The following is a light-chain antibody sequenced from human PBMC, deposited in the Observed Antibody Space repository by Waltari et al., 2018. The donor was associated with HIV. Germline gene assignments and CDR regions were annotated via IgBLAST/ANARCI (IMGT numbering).Light chain of an antibody. CDR1: TGAVASGHY. CDR3: LLYYDGVRL. CDR2: STN. V-gene: IGLV7-43*01. J-gene: IGLJ2*01. Sequence: QTVVTQEPSLTVSPGGTVTPTCASNTGAVASGHYPHWFQPKPGQAPRALIYSTNNKNAWTRVRVSGSLLGGKAALTLSGVHAEDEAKYYCLLYYDGVRLVGGGTKLTVL.